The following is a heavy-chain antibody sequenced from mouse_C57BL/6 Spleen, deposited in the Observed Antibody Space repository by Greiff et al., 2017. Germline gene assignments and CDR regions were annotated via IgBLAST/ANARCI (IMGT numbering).Heavy chain of an antibody. CDR3: ARHNQFDY. CDR2: ISSGGSYT. J-gene: IGHJ2*01. Sequence: EVQGVESGGDLVKPGGSLKLSCAASGFTFSSYGMSWVRQTPDKRLEWVATISSGGSYTYYPDSVKGRFTISRDHAKNTLYLQMSSLKSEDTAMYYCARHNQFDYWGQGTTLTVSS. CDR1: GFTFSSYG. V-gene: IGHV5-6*01.